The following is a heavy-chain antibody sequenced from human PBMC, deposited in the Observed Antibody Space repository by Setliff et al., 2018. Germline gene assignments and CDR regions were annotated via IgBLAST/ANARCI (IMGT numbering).Heavy chain of an antibody. CDR1: GGSIGSYY. CDR2: IYTTGST. V-gene: IGHV4-4*07. J-gene: IGHJ6*03. D-gene: IGHD2-15*01. Sequence: SETLSLTCTVSGGSIGSYYWTWIRQPAGRGLEWIGRIYTTGSTNFNPSLNSRVTMSLDKSKNQFSLKLSSVTAADSAVYFCARVRIVPYCMDVWGKGSPVTVSS. CDR3: ARVRIVPYCMDV.